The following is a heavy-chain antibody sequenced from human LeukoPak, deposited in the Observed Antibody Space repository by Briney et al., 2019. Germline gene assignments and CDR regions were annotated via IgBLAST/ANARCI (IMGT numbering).Heavy chain of an antibody. Sequence: SGGSLRLSCAASGFTFSSYSMNWVRQAPGKGLEWVSYISSSSSTKYYADSVKGRFTISRDNAQNSLYLQMSSLRTEDTAVYYCARSPDNYYDSNGYYAHFDYWGQGTLVTVSS. CDR3: ARSPDNYYDSNGYYAHFDY. CDR1: GFTFSSYS. CDR2: ISSSSSTK. V-gene: IGHV3-48*04. J-gene: IGHJ4*02. D-gene: IGHD3-22*01.